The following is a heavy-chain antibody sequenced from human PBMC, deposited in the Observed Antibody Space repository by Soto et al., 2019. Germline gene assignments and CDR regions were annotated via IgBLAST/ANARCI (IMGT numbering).Heavy chain of an antibody. CDR1: GFTFSDYA. CDR3: AKGVRQWLVTSDCNY. V-gene: IGHV3-30*18. CDR2: VSHDGRNT. Sequence: VQLVESGGGVVQPGRSLRLSCAASGFTFSDYAMHWVRQAPGKGLEWVAVVSHDGRNTHYADSVKGRFTISRDSSKNTVSLAMTSLRAEDTAVYYCAKGVRQWLVTSDCNYWGQGARVNVSS. D-gene: IGHD6-19*01. J-gene: IGHJ4*02.